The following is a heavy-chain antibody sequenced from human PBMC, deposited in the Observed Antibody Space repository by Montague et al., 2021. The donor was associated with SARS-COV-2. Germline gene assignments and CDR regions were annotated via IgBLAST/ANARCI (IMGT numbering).Heavy chain of an antibody. CDR2: ISSSGSTI. J-gene: IGHJ4*02. CDR3: ARDSGELDYYGSGSYYRYFDY. CDR1: GFTFSSYE. D-gene: IGHD3-10*01. V-gene: IGHV3-48*03. Sequence: SLRLSCAASGFTFSSYEMNWVRQALGKGLEWVSYISSSGSTIYYADSVKGRFTISRDNAKNSLYLQMNSLRAEDTAVYYCARDSGELDYYGSGSYYRYFDYWGQGTLVTVSS.